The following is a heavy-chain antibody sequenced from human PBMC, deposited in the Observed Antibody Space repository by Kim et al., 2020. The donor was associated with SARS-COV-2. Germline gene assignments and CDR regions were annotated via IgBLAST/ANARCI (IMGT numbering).Heavy chain of an antibody. CDR3: AMWRSTYYEDY. D-gene: IGHD3-3*01. CDR1: GYIFTSYW. CDR2: IDPSDSYT. Sequence: GASLQISCKGSGYIFTSYWISWVRQMPGKGLEWMGRIDPSDSYTNYSPSFQGHVTISADKSISTAYLQWSSLKASDTAMYYCAMWRSTYYEDYWGQGTLVAVSS. V-gene: IGHV5-10-1*01. J-gene: IGHJ4*02.